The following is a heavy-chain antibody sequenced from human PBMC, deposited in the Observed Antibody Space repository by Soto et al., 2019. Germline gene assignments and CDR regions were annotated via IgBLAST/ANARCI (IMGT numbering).Heavy chain of an antibody. CDR3: ARDQVAVPAVTVMNYYYYGMDV. CDR1: GFTFSSYS. D-gene: IGHD2-2*01. V-gene: IGHV3-21*01. CDR2: ISSSSSYI. Sequence: EVQLVESGGGLVKPGGSLRLSCAASGFTFSSYSMNWVRQAPGKGLEWVSSISSSSSYIYYADSVKGRFTISRDNAKNSLYMQMTSLRAEDTAVYYCARDQVAVPAVTVMNYYYYGMDVWGQGTTVTVSS. J-gene: IGHJ6*02.